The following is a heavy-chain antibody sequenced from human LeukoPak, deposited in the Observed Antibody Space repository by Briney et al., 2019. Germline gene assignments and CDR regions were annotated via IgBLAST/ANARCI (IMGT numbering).Heavy chain of an antibody. CDR1: GFTFSSYR. J-gene: IGHJ4*02. CDR2: ISEGSDTI. V-gene: IGHV3-48*01. CDR3: ARDSAPITMVVVAPAGFDY. Sequence: GGSLRLSCVASGFTFSSYRMTWVRQAPGKGLEWISYISEGSDTIYYADSVKGRFTISRDNAKNSLYLQVNSLRAEDTAVYYCARDSAPITMVVVAPAGFDYWGQGTRVIVSS. D-gene: IGHD3-22*01.